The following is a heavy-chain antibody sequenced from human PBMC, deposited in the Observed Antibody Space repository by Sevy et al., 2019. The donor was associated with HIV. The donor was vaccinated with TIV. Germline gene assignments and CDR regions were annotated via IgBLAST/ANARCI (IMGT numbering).Heavy chain of an antibody. CDR1: GGIFRSNA. J-gene: IGHJ4*01. CDR2: IIAVFGTT. Sequence: ASVKVSCKASGGIFRSNAISWVRQAPGQGLEWMGGIIAVFGTTHYAQKFQGRVTITADESRSTAYMGLSSVKSEDTAVYYCARDKNYYVSGSFDYWGQGSTVTVSS. V-gene: IGHV1-69*13. D-gene: IGHD3-10*01. CDR3: ARDKNYYVSGSFDY.